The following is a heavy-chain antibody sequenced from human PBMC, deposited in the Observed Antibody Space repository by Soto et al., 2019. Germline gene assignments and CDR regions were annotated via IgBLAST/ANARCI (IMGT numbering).Heavy chain of an antibody. CDR1: GGSISSGGYY. V-gene: IGHV4-31*01. Sequence: PSETLSLTCTVSGGSISSGGYYWSWIRQHPGKGLEWIGYIYYSGSTYYSPSFAGQVTISVDKSITTAYLHWSSLEASDSAVYYCARQGDMAATPADAFDIWGQGTLVTVS. D-gene: IGHD6-19*01. CDR2: IYYSGST. J-gene: IGHJ3*02. CDR3: ARQGDMAATPADAFDI.